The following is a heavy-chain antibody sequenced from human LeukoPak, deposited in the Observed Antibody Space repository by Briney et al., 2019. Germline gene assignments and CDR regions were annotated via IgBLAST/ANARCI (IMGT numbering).Heavy chain of an antibody. CDR3: ARHNADCSGGSCYSDYFDY. Sequence: GGSLRLSCAASGFTFSDYYMSWIRQAPGKGLEWASYISSSGSTIYYADSVRGRFTISRDNAKNSLYLQMNSLRAEDTAVYYCARHNADCSGGSCYSDYFDYWGQGTLVTVSS. J-gene: IGHJ4*02. V-gene: IGHV3-11*04. CDR1: GFTFSDYY. D-gene: IGHD2-15*01. CDR2: ISSSGSTI.